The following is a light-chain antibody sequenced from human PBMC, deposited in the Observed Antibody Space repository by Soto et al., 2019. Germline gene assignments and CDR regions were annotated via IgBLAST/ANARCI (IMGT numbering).Light chain of an antibody. CDR3: AAWDDSLNGDV. Sequence: QSVLTQPPSASGTPGQRVTISCSGSSSNIGSNTVNWYQQLPGTAPKLLIYSNNQRPSGVPDRFSGSKSGTSASLAISGRQSEDEADYYCAAWDDSLNGDVFGTGTKLTVL. J-gene: IGLJ1*01. V-gene: IGLV1-44*01. CDR2: SNN. CDR1: SSNIGSNT.